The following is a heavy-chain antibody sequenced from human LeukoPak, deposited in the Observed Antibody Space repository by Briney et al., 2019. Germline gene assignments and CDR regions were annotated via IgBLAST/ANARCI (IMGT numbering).Heavy chain of an antibody. V-gene: IGHV4-59*12. D-gene: IGHD3-10*01. CDR2: IYYSGST. CDR1: GGSISSYY. Sequence: KTSETLSLTCTVSGGSISSYYWSWIRQPPGKGLEWIGSIYYSGSTYYNPSLKSRVTISVDTSKNQISLKLNSVTAADTAVYYCARDRLLWFGELDSWGQGTLVIVSS. J-gene: IGHJ5*01. CDR3: ARDRLLWFGELDS.